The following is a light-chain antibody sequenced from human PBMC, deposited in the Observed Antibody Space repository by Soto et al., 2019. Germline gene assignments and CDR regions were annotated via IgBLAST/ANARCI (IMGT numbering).Light chain of an antibody. CDR1: QSISSY. CDR2: AAY. Sequence: DIQMTQSPSSLSASVGDRVTITCRASQSISSYLNWYQQKPGKAPKLLIYAAYSLQSGVPSRFSGSGSGTDFTLTISSLQPEDFATYYCQQSYSNPPLTFGGGTKVEIK. V-gene: IGKV1-39*01. CDR3: QQSYSNPPLT. J-gene: IGKJ4*01.